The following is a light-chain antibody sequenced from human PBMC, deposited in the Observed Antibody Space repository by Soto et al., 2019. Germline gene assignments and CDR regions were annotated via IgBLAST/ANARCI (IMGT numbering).Light chain of an antibody. CDR2: LGS. CDR3: AQGLATPFT. CDR1: QIRLHINGYNY. Sequence: PISLPVTPGEPASISCRSSQIRLHINGYNYLNLYLHNPGQSPQLMIYLGSIRDSGVPDRFSGSGSGTDFTLTINRVEAEDVGLYFCAQGLATPFTFGGGTKVDIK. J-gene: IGKJ4*01. V-gene: IGKV2-28*01.